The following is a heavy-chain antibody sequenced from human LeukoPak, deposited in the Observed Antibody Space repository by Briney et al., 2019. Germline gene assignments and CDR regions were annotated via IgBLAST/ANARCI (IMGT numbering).Heavy chain of an antibody. CDR3: ASRRPAAPFDS. D-gene: IGHD2-2*01. V-gene: IGHV4-34*01. J-gene: IGHJ4*02. CDR2: IKNSGST. CDR1: GGSSSGYY. Sequence: SQTLSPTCAVYGGSSSGYYWSWIRHPPGKGRGWIGEIKNSGSTNYNPSLKSRVTISVDTSKNQFSLKLSSVTSADTGVYYCASRRPAAPFDSWGQGDLVTVSS.